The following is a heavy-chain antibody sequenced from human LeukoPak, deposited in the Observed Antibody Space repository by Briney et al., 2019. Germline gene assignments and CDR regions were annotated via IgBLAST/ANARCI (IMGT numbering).Heavy chain of an antibody. Sequence: SVKVSCKASGGTFSSYAISWVRQAPGQGLEWMGGIIPIFGTANYAQKFQARVTITTDESTSTAYMELSSLRSEDTAVYYCARDPLPYYDSSGYRSYYYYMDIWGKGTTVTVSS. D-gene: IGHD3-22*01. V-gene: IGHV1-69*05. CDR1: GGTFSSYA. J-gene: IGHJ6*03. CDR2: IIPIFGTA. CDR3: ARDPLPYYDSSGYRSYYYYMDI.